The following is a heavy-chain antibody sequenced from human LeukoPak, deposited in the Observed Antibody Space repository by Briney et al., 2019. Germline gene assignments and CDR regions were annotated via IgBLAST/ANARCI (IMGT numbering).Heavy chain of an antibody. CDR3: ARAPAGGSYPSELYY. Sequence: PGGSLRLSCAASGFTFSSYAMSWVRQAPGVGLEWVSTISPSGGSTFYADSVKGRFTISRDNAKNSLYLQMNSLRAEDTAVYYCARAPAGGSYPSELYYWGQGTQVTVSS. V-gene: IGHV3-23*01. D-gene: IGHD1-26*01. J-gene: IGHJ4*02. CDR1: GFTFSSYA. CDR2: ISPSGGST.